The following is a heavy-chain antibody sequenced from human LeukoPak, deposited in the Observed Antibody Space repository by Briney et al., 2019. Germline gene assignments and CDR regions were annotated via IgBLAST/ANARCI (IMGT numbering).Heavy chain of an antibody. CDR3: ARYKDSGYERGLRY. Sequence: SETLSLTCTVSGGSISSGGYYWSWIRQHPGKGLEWIGYIYYGGSTYYNPSLKSRVTISVDTSKNQFSLKLSSVTAADTAVYYCARYKDSGYERGLRYWGQGTLVTVSS. J-gene: IGHJ4*02. CDR1: GGSISSGGYY. V-gene: IGHV4-31*03. CDR2: IYYGGST. D-gene: IGHD5-12*01.